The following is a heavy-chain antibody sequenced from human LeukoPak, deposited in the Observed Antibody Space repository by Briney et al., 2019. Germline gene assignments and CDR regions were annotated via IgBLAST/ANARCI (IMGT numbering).Heavy chain of an antibody. CDR3: ARLRTGRFSTSWFDY. D-gene: IGHD6-13*01. CDR2: ITSNGSTI. Sequence: GGSLRLSCAASGFNFSTFTMNWVRQAPGKGLEWVSSITSNGSTIFYADSVKGRFTVSRDNAKNSLYLQVYSLTVEDTATYDCARLRTGRFSTSWFDYWGQGSLVTVSS. CDR1: GFNFSTFT. V-gene: IGHV3-48*04. J-gene: IGHJ4*02.